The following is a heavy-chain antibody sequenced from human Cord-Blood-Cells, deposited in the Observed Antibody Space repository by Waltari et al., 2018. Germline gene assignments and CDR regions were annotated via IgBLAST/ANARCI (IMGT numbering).Heavy chain of an antibody. V-gene: IGHV4-39*01. CDR1: GGSISSSSYY. D-gene: IGHD2-2*02. J-gene: IGHJ5*02. Sequence: QLQLQESGPGLVKPSETLSLTCTVSGGSISSSSYYWGWIRQPPGKGLEWIGSIYYSGSTYYNPSLKSRVTISVDTSKNQFSLKLSSVTAADTAVYYCARQRDCSSTSCYSPGGFDPWGQGTLVTVSS. CDR2: IYYSGST. CDR3: ARQRDCSSTSCYSPGGFDP.